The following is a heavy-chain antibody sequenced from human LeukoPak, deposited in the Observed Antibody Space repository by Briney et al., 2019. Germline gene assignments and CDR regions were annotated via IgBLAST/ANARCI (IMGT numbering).Heavy chain of an antibody. J-gene: IGHJ4*02. V-gene: IGHV1-2*02. CDR3: ARDSPMGTAMVKYYFDY. D-gene: IGHD5-18*01. CDR2: LNPNSCCK. CDR1: VYTFPGHY. Sequence: ASVTVSCKGSVYTFPGHYMHWVRQAPGQRLEWLGWLNPNSCCKHYYAQKFQGRVTMTRDTSISTAYMELSSLRSDDTAVYYGARDSPMGTAMVKYYFDYWGQGTLVTVSS.